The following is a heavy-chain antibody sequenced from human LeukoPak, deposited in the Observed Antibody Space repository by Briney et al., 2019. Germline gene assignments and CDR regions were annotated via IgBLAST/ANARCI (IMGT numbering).Heavy chain of an antibody. Sequence: GGSLRLSCAASGFTFSSYWMSWVRQAPGKGLEWVANIKQDGSEKYYVDSVKGRFTISRDNAKNSLYLQMNSLRAEDTAVYYCAKDGRSMVRGVILDYWGQGTLVTVSS. CDR2: IKQDGSEK. J-gene: IGHJ4*02. D-gene: IGHD3-10*01. CDR3: AKDGRSMVRGVILDY. V-gene: IGHV3-7*01. CDR1: GFTFSSYW.